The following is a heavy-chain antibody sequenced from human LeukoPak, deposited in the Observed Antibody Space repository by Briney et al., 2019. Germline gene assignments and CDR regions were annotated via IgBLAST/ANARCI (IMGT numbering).Heavy chain of an antibody. J-gene: IGHJ4*02. CDR2: IYTSGST. Sequence: PSQTLSLTCTVSGGSISSGSYYWSWIRQPAGKGLEWIGRIYTSGSTNYNPSLKSRVTISVDTSKNQFSLKLSSVTAADTAVYYCARSRSAGTTWYFDYWGQGTLVTVSS. D-gene: IGHD1-1*01. V-gene: IGHV4-61*02. CDR1: GGSISSGSYY. CDR3: ARSRSAGTTWYFDY.